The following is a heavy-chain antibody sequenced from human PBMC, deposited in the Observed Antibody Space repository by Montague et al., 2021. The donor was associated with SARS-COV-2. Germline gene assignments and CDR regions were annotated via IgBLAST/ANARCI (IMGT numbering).Heavy chain of an antibody. V-gene: IGHV4-34*01. D-gene: IGHD3-10*01. J-gene: IGHJ6*03. CDR1: GGSFSTYS. Sequence: SETLSLTCAVHGGSFSTYSWNWIRQPPGKGLEWIGEIHHGGSTNYNPSLKSRVTISADTSKNQFSLKLTSVAAADTAFYYCARLGDGVVPSPILGVGPYYSYNYMDVWGKGTTVTVSS. CDR3: ARLGDGVVPSPILGVGPYYSYNYMDV. CDR2: IHHGGST.